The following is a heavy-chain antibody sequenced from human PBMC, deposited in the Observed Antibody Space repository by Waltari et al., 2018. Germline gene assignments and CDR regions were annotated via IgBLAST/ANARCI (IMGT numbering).Heavy chain of an antibody. J-gene: IGHJ6*02. V-gene: IGHV1-3*01. CDR2: INPAIGHT. Sequence: QVQLVQSGAEVMKPGASMKISCQTSGYSFSSYAIHWVRQAHGQRLEWVGWINPAIGHTKYSQKFEGRVTITSDTSADTVYMELTSLTSEDTAVFYCARDEISAAGSLYYYYGLDVWGQGTPVTVS. D-gene: IGHD6-13*01. CDR3: ARDEISAAGSLYYYYGLDV. CDR1: GYSFSSYA.